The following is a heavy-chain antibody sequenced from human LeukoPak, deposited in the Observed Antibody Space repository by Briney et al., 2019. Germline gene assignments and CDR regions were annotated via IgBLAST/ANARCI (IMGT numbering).Heavy chain of an antibody. D-gene: IGHD2-8*01. CDR2: INAYNGHT. J-gene: IGHJ4*02. CDR1: GYTFANFG. Sequence: ASAKVSCKASGYTFANFGFTWVRQAPGQGLEWMGWINAYNGHTNYAQNLQGRVTMTTDPSTRTAYMELRSLRSGDTAVYYCARDEHGVGTSGPDYWGQGTLVTVSS. V-gene: IGHV1-18*01. CDR3: ARDEHGVGTSGPDY.